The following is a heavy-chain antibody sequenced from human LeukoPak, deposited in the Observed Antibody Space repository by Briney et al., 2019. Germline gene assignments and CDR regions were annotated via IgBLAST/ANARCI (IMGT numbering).Heavy chain of an antibody. CDR1: GYTFTDYY. CDR3: AASGGELQPYYFDY. Sequence: GASVKVSCKASGYTFTDYYMHWVRQAPGQGLEWMGWINPNSGGTNYAQKFQGRVTMTRDTSISTAYMELSRLRSDDTAVYYCAASGGELQPYYFDYWGQGTLVTVSS. CDR2: INPNSGGT. D-gene: IGHD1-7*01. J-gene: IGHJ4*02. V-gene: IGHV1-2*02.